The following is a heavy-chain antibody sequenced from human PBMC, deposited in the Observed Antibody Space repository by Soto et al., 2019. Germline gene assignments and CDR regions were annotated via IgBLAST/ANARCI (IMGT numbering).Heavy chain of an antibody. CDR2: IWYDGSNK. Sequence: QVQLVESGGGVVQPGRSLRLSCAASGFTFSSYGMHWVRQAPGKGLEWVAVIWYDGSNKYYADSVKGRFTISRDNSKNTLYLQMNSLRAEDTAVYYCARGLRFLEWVGVDYWGQGTLVTVSS. D-gene: IGHD3-3*01. J-gene: IGHJ4*02. CDR1: GFTFSSYG. V-gene: IGHV3-33*01. CDR3: ARGLRFLEWVGVDY.